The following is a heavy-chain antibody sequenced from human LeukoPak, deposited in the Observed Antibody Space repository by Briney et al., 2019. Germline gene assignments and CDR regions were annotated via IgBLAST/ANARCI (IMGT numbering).Heavy chain of an antibody. D-gene: IGHD2-15*01. J-gene: IGHJ4*02. CDR3: ARRGYCSGGSCYSD. CDR1: GYSFTSYW. Sequence: GESLKIPCQGSGYSFTSYWIAWVRQMPGKGLKWMGIIYPGDSDTRYSPSFQGQVTTSADKSISTAYLQWSSLKASDTAMYYCARRGYCSGGSCYSDWGQGTLVTVSS. CDR2: IYPGDSDT. V-gene: IGHV5-51*01.